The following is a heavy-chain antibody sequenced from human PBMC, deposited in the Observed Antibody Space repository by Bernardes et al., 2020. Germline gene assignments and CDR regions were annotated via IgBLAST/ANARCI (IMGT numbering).Heavy chain of an antibody. Sequence: VTPSLPHAVSGYPNRSGYYWGWIRQPPGKGLEWIGSIYHSGSTYYNPSLKSRVTISVDTSKNQFSLKLSSVTAADTAVYYCARDTIVGATAYFDYWGQGTLVTVSS. CDR1: GYPNRSGYY. J-gene: IGHJ4*02. CDR3: ARDTIVGATAYFDY. CDR2: IYHSGST. D-gene: IGHD1-26*01. V-gene: IGHV4-38-2*02.